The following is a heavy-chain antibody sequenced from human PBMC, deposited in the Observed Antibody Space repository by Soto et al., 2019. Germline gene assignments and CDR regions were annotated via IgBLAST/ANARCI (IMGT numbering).Heavy chain of an antibody. CDR2: ILPIFFTA. CDR3: ARGHEYGGNSDAFDI. J-gene: IGHJ3*02. D-gene: IGHD4-17*01. V-gene: IGHV1-69*14. Sequence: QVQLVQSGAEVKKPGASVKVSCKASGGTFSTSSINWVRQAPGQRPEWMGNILPIFFTADYAQKFQYRVTITAAKSKHTAYIELRSLLSEDTAVYYCARGHEYGGNSDAFDIWGQGTVVTVSS. CDR1: GGTFSTSS.